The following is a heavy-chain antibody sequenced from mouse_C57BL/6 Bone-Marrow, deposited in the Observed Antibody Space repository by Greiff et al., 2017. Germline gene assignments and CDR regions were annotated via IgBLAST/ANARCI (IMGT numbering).Heavy chain of an antibody. CDR1: GYTFTSYW. D-gene: IGHD1-1*01. V-gene: IGHV1-64*01. Sequence: QVQLQQPGAELVKPGASVKLSCKASGYTFTSYWMHWVKQRPGQGLEWIGMIHPNSGSTNYNEKFKSKATLTVDKSSSTASMQLSSLTSEDAAFYYCARDGRFYGSSWYFDVWGTGTTVTVSS. CDR2: IHPNSGST. CDR3: ARDGRFYGSSWYFDV. J-gene: IGHJ1*03.